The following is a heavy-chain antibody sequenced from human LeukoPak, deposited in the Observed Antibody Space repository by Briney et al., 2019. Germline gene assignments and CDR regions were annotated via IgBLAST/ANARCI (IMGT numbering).Heavy chain of an antibody. V-gene: IGHV1-18*01. J-gene: IGHJ4*02. CDR2: ISAYNGNT. CDR1: GYTFTSYG. D-gene: IGHD6-25*01. Sequence: ASVKISCKASGYTFTSYGISWVRQAPGQGLEWMGWISAYNGNTNYAQKLQGRVTMTADTSTSTAYMELRSLRSDDTAVYYCAREPRSGNFDYWGQGTLVTVSS. CDR3: AREPRSGNFDY.